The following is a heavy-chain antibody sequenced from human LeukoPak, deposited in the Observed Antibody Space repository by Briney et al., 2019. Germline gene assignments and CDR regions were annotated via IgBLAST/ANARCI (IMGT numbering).Heavy chain of an antibody. Sequence: GGSLRLSCAASGFTFSSYSMNWVRQAPGKGLEWVSSISRSSSYIYYADSVKGRFTISGDNAKNSLYLQMNSLRAEDTAVYYCAGEVVGASSGDYWGQGTLVTVSS. CDR1: GFTFSSYS. D-gene: IGHD1-26*01. CDR3: AGEVVGASSGDY. CDR2: ISRSSSYI. J-gene: IGHJ4*02. V-gene: IGHV3-21*01.